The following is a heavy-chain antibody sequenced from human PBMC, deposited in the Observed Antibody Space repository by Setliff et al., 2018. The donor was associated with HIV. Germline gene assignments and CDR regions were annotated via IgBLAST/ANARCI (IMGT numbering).Heavy chain of an antibody. V-gene: IGHV4-59*01. Sequence: SETLSLTCTVSGGSISSYYWTWLRQFPGKGLEWMGYVFYTGFAAYNPSLKSRLTISVDTSKSQISLKLNSVTAADTAVYYCARSPGVDTNMAFDYWGQGILVTVSS. CDR3: ARSPGVDTNMAFDY. D-gene: IGHD5-18*01. CDR1: GGSISSYY. J-gene: IGHJ4*02. CDR2: VFYTGFA.